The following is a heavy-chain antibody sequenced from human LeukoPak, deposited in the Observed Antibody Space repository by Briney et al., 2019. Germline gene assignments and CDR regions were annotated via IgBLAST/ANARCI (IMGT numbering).Heavy chain of an antibody. CDR3: ARDLGGDSSGWTWAFDI. V-gene: IGHV1-18*01. CDR2: ISAYNGNT. CDR1: GYTFTSYG. D-gene: IGHD6-19*01. Sequence: ASVKVSCKASGYTFTSYGISWVRQAPGQGLEWMGWISAYNGNTNYAQKLQGRVTMTTDTSTSTAYMELRSLRSDDTAVYYCARDLGGDSSGWTWAFDIWGRGTMVTVSS. J-gene: IGHJ3*02.